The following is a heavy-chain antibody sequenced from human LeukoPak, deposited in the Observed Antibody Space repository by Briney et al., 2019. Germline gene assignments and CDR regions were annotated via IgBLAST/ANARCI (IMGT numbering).Heavy chain of an antibody. D-gene: IGHD2-2*01. J-gene: IGHJ5*02. Sequence: SETLSLTCTVSGGSLSSYYWGWIRQPPGKGLEWIGYIYYSGSTNYNPSLKSRVTISVDTSKNQFSLKLSSVTAADTAVYYCASGGPAASNWFDPWGQGTLVTVSS. V-gene: IGHV4-59*01. CDR2: IYYSGST. CDR1: GGSLSSYY. CDR3: ASGGPAASNWFDP.